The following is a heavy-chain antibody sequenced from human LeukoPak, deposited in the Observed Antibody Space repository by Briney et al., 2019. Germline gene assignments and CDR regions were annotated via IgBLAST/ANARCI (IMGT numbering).Heavy chain of an antibody. CDR1: GFTFSNYA. CDR3: AKQRSSYYDSSDY. D-gene: IGHD3-22*01. J-gene: IGHJ4*02. V-gene: IGHV3-23*01. Sequence: SGGSLRLSCAAPGFTFSNYAMSWVRQAPGKGLEWVSVISASGATTYNADSVKGRFTISRDNSENTLYLQMNSLRADDTAVYYCAKQRSSYYDSSDYWGQGTLVTVSS. CDR2: ISASGATT.